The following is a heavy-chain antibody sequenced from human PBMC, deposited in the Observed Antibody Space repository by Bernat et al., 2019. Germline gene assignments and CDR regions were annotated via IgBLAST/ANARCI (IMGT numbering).Heavy chain of an antibody. J-gene: IGHJ4*02. Sequence: QVQLQESGPGLVKPSETLSLTCTVSGGSISSFYWNWIRQPPGKGLEWIGYIYYSGSTNYNPSLKSRVTISVDTSKNQFSLKLSSVTAADTAGYYCARDSGGFWSGYLHYWGQGTLVTVSS. CDR3: ARDSGGFWSGYLHY. V-gene: IGHV4-59*01. CDR2: IYYSGST. D-gene: IGHD3-3*01. CDR1: GGSISSFY.